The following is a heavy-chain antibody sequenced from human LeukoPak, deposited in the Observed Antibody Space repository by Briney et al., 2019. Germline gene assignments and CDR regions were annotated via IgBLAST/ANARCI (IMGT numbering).Heavy chain of an antibody. V-gene: IGHV1-8*01. Sequence: ASVKVSCKASGHTFTSYDTNWVRQATGQGLEWMGWMNPNSGNTGYAQKFQGRVTMTRNTSISTAYMELSSLRSEDTAVYYCAADSIVVVRNHYYYYGMDVWGQGTTVTVSS. J-gene: IGHJ6*02. CDR1: GHTFTSYD. D-gene: IGHD3-22*01. CDR3: AADSIVVVRNHYYYYGMDV. CDR2: MNPNSGNT.